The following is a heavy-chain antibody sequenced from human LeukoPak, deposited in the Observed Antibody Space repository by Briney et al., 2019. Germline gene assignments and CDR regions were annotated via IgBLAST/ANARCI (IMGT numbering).Heavy chain of an antibody. J-gene: IGHJ4*02. CDR3: ARGRAAAGIDY. Sequence: GASVKVSCKASGGTFSSYAISWVRQAPGQGLEWMGWISAYNGNTNYAQKLQGRVTMTTDTSTSTAYMELRSLRSDDTAVYYCARGRAAAGIDYWGQGTLVTVSS. D-gene: IGHD6-13*01. CDR1: GGTFSSYA. V-gene: IGHV1-18*01. CDR2: ISAYNGNT.